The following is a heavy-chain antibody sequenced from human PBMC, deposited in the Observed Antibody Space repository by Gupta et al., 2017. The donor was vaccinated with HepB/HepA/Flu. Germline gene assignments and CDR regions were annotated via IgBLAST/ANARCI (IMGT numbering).Heavy chain of an antibody. CDR3: ARTPTERITIFGVVKYYYYYYMDV. CDR1: GFSLSNARMG. J-gene: IGHJ6*03. V-gene: IGHV2-26*01. CDR2: IFSNDEK. Sequence: QVTLKESGPVLVKPTETLTLTCTVSGFSLSNARMGVSWIRQPPGKALEWLAHIFSNDEKSYSTSLKSRLTISKDTSKSQVVLTMTNMDPVDTATYYCARTPTERITIFGVVKYYYYYYMDVWGKGTTVTVSS. D-gene: IGHD3-3*01.